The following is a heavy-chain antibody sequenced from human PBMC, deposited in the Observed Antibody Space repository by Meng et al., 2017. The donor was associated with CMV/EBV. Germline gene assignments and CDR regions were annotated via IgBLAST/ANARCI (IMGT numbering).Heavy chain of an antibody. D-gene: IGHD3/OR15-3a*01. CDR1: GFTFSDYY. J-gene: IGHJ4*02. V-gene: IGHV3-11*05. CDR2: ISSSSSYT. Sequence: QGQLVECGGGLVKPGGSLRLSCAASGFTFSDYYMSWIRQAPGKGLEWVSYISSSSSYTNYADSVKGRFTISRDNAKNSLYLQMNSLRAEDTAVYYCARDRTGYPFDYWGQGTLVTVSS. CDR3: ARDRTGYPFDY.